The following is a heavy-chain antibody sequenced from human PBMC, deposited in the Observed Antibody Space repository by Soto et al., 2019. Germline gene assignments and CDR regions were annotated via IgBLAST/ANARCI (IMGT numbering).Heavy chain of an antibody. CDR1: KFTFSNYW. V-gene: IGHV3-7*01. Sequence: EVQLVESGGGLVQPGGSLRLSCVASKFTFSNYWMTWVRQAPGKGLEWVANIKEDGSEKYYVDSVKGRFTISRDNAKNSLYLQMNSLRAEDTAVYFCARVYFNYDYWGQGTLVTVSS. J-gene: IGHJ4*02. CDR2: IKEDGSEK. D-gene: IGHD3-10*01. CDR3: ARVYFNYDY.